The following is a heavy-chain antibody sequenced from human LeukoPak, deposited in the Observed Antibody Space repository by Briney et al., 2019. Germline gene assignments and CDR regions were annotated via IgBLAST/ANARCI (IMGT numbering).Heavy chain of an antibody. CDR2: IYYSGST. Sequence: PSETLSLTCTVSGRSISSSCYYWGWIRQPPGKGLEYIGGIYYSGSTYFNPSLRSRVTISVDTSKNQFSLKPSSVTAADTAVYYCARLPTNVVEASPYFRDVWGKGTTVTVSS. CDR1: GRSISSSCYY. D-gene: IGHD1-1*01. V-gene: IGHV4-39*01. J-gene: IGHJ6*03. CDR3: ARLPTNVVEASPYFRDV.